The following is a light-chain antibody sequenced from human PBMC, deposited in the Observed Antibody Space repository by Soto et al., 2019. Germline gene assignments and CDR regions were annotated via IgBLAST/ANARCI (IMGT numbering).Light chain of an antibody. J-gene: IGLJ1*01. Sequence: QSVLTQPASVSGPPGQSITISCTGTSSDVGGYNYVSWYQQHPGKAPKLMISEVSNRPSGISNRFSGSKSGNTASLTISGLQADDEADYYCSSCTSSTTYVFGTGTKVTVL. CDR2: EVS. V-gene: IGLV2-14*01. CDR1: SSDVGGYNY. CDR3: SSCTSSTTYV.